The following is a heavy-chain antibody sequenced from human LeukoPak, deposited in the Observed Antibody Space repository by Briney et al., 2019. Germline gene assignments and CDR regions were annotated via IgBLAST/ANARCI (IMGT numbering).Heavy chain of an antibody. CDR3: ARALGSGSYSMGGVRYFDL. CDR2: IYHSGST. CDR1: GGSISSGGYS. J-gene: IGHJ2*01. V-gene: IGHV4-30-2*01. Sequence: SETLSLTCAVSGGSISSGGYSWSWIRQPPGKGLEWIGYIYHSGSTYYNPSLKSRVTISVDRSTNQFSLKLSSVTAADTAVYYCARALGSGSYSMGGVRYFDLWGRGTLVTVSS. D-gene: IGHD3-10*01.